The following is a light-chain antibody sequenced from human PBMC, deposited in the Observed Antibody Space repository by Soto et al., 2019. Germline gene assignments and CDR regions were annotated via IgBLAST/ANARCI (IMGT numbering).Light chain of an antibody. CDR1: SSNIGAGYD. Sequence: QSVLTQPPSVSGAPGQWVTFSCTGSSSNIGAGYDVHWYQQLPGSAPKLLIYGNSNRPSGVPDRFSGSKSGASASLTISGLQAEDEADYYCCAYAGSGTVVFGGGTKLTVL. J-gene: IGLJ2*01. V-gene: IGLV1-40*01. CDR3: CAYAGSGTVV. CDR2: GNS.